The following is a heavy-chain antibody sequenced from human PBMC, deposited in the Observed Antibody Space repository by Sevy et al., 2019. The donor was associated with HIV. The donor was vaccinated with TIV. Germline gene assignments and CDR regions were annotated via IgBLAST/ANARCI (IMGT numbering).Heavy chain of an antibody. V-gene: IGHV1-69*13. CDR3: ARSSPGGQTQFVY. CDR1: GGTFSSYA. D-gene: IGHD1-1*01. CDR2: IIPIFGTA. Sequence: ASVKVSCKASGGTFSSYAISWVRQAPGQGLEWMGGIIPIFGTANYAQKFQGRVTITADESTSTAYMELSSLRSEDTAVYYCARSSPGGQTQFVYWGQGTLVTGSS. J-gene: IGHJ4*02.